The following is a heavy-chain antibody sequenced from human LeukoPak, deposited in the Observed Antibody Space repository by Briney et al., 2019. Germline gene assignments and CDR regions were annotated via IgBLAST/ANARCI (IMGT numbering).Heavy chain of an antibody. J-gene: IGHJ4*02. CDR3: ASELDCSGGSCYGY. CDR1: GGTFSSYA. CDR2: IIPIFGTA. V-gene: IGHV1-69*05. D-gene: IGHD2-15*01. Sequence: SVKISCKASGGTFSSYAISWVRQAPGQGLEWMGGIIPIFGTANYAQKFQGRVTITTGESTSTAYMELSSLRSEDTAVYYCASELDCSGGSCYGYWGQGTLVTVSS.